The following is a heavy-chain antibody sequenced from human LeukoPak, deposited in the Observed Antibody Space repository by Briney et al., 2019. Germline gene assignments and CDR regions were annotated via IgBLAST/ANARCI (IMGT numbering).Heavy chain of an antibody. CDR1: GGSISSSFYY. Sequence: SETLSLTCTVSGGSISSSFYYWGWIRQPPGKGLEWIGSIYHSGTTYYNPSLKSRVTISVDTSRNQFSLNLSSVTAADTAVYYCARDPADYWGQGTLVTVSS. CDR3: ARDPADY. V-gene: IGHV4-39*02. J-gene: IGHJ4*02. CDR2: IYHSGTT.